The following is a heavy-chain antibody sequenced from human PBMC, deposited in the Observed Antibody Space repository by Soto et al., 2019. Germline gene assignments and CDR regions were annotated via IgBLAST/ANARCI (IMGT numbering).Heavy chain of an antibody. CDR2: INPQSGGT. Sequence: QVHLVQSGSEVKKPGASVKVSCKASGYTFGDSYIHWVRQGPGQGPEWMGWINPQSGGTHYVQKFQGRVSMTRDTSISVVYMDLSRLRIDDTAVYYCVKDDMDVWGHGTTVTVSS. V-gene: IGHV1-2*02. CDR3: VKDDMDV. J-gene: IGHJ6*02. CDR1: GYTFGDSY.